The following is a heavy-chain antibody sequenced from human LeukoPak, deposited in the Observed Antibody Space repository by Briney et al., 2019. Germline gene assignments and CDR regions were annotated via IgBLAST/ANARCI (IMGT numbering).Heavy chain of an antibody. Sequence: GGSLRLSCAASAPTLAVYAMHWDRQAPENCLGWVSGIRWNSGSRGYADSVKCRFTISRDNAKKSLYLQMNSLRAEDTALYYCAKDAGGYYYFYMGVWGKGTTVTISS. D-gene: IGHD3-10*01. V-gene: IGHV3-9*01. CDR3: AKDAGGYYYFYMGV. J-gene: IGHJ6*03. CDR1: APTLAVYA. CDR2: IRWNSGSR.